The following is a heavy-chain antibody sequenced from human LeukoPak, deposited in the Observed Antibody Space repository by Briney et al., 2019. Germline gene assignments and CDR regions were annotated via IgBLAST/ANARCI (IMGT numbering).Heavy chain of an antibody. J-gene: IGHJ4*02. V-gene: IGHV3-74*01. D-gene: IGHD2-15*01. Sequence: GGSLSLSSAAAGFPFSNDSMDAARQAPGKGLMWVSRINSDGSRTSYADSVKGRFTISRDNAKNTLDLQMNSLRAEDTAVYYCARDLGVAGHDYWGQGTLVTVSA. CDR1: GFPFSNDS. CDR3: ARDLGVAGHDY. CDR2: INSDGSRT.